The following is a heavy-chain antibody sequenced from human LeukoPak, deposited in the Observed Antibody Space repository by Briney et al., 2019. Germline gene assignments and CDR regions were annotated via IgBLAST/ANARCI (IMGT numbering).Heavy chain of an antibody. CDR1: GFTFSSYW. CDR2: IKQDGSEK. D-gene: IGHD2-15*01. J-gene: IGHJ4*02. CDR3: AREGYCSGGSCYYYFDY. V-gene: IGHV3-7*01. Sequence: GGSLRLSCAASGFTFSSYWMSWVRQAPGKGLEWVANIKQDGSEKYYVDSVKGRFTISRDNAKNSLYLQMNSLRAEDTAVYYCAREGYCSGGSCYYYFDYWGQGTLVTVSS.